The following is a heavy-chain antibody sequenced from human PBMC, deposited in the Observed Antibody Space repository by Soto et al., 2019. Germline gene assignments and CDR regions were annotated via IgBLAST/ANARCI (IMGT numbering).Heavy chain of an antibody. Sequence: PGGSLRLSCAASGFTFSSYSMNWVRQAPGKGLEWVSYISSSSSTIYYADSVKGRFTISRDNAKNSLYLQMNSLRAEDTAVYYCARERRGVTTRNPFDIWGQGTMVTVSS. D-gene: IGHD4-17*01. CDR3: ARERRGVTTRNPFDI. CDR2: ISSSSSTI. J-gene: IGHJ3*02. V-gene: IGHV3-48*01. CDR1: GFTFSSYS.